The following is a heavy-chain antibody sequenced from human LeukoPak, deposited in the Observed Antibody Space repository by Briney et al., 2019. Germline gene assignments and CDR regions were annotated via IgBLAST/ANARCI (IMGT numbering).Heavy chain of an antibody. CDR3: ARPQWLVTMGPWFDP. Sequence: SETLSLTCTVSGGSITSDYWSWIRQPPGKGLEWIAYTHYTGTTYYNPSLKSRVTISVDRSRNHFSLRLRSVTAADTAVYYCARPQWLVTMGPWFDPWGQGTLVTVSS. J-gene: IGHJ5*02. CDR2: THYTGTT. V-gene: IGHV4-59*01. CDR1: GGSITSDY. D-gene: IGHD6-19*01.